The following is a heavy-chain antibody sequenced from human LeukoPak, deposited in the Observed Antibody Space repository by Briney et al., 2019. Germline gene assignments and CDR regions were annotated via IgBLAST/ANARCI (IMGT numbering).Heavy chain of an antibody. J-gene: IGHJ5*02. CDR1: GYTFTSYA. V-gene: IGHV7-4-1*02. CDR3: ARDDGAHYYDSSGYYGWFDP. CDR2: INTDTGNP. Sequence: ASVKVSCKAFGYTFTSYAMNWVRQAPGRGLEWMGWINTDTGNPTYAQGFTGRFVFSLDTSVSTAYLQISSLKADDTAIYYCARDDGAHYYDSSGYYGWFDPWGQGTLVTVSS. D-gene: IGHD3-22*01.